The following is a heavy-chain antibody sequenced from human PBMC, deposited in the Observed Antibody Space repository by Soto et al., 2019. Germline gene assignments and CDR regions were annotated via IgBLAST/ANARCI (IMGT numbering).Heavy chain of an antibody. Sequence: QVQLQESGPGLVKPSETLSLTCTVSGGSINNYYWTWIRQPPGKGLEWIGYVYYTGTTSHNPSLKCRVTISVDTSKNQISLKLSSVTAADTAFYYCARLGGYYQSLDTWGQGTLVTVSS. CDR2: VYYTGTT. CDR1: GGSINNYY. V-gene: IGHV4-59*08. D-gene: IGHD3-22*01. J-gene: IGHJ5*02. CDR3: ARLGGYYQSLDT.